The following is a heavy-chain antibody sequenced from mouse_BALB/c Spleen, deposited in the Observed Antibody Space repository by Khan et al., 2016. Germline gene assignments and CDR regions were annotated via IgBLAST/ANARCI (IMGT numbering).Heavy chain of an antibody. J-gene: IGHJ2*01. D-gene: IGHD3-1*01. Sequence: EVELVESGGGLVQPGGSLRLSCSTSGFTFTDYYMNWFRQPPGKALEWLGFIRNKANGFTTEYSASVRGRFTISRDTFQSIRYLQMNTLRAEDSGTYYCARDKGGLLFDYWGQGTTLTVSS. V-gene: IGHV7-3*02. CDR3: ARDKGGLLFDY. CDR2: IRNKANGFTT. CDR1: GFTFTDYY.